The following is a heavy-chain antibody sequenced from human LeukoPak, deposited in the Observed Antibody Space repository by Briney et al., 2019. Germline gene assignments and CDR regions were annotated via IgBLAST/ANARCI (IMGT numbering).Heavy chain of an antibody. V-gene: IGHV3-48*01. CDR2: ISSSIISTI. CDR1: GFTFSSYS. Sequence: GGSLRLSCAASGFTFSSYSMNWVRQAPGKGLEWVSYISSSIISTIYYADSVKGRFTISRDNAKNSLYLQMNSLRAEDTAVYYCARKNGSSWDYWGQGTLVTVSS. D-gene: IGHD6-6*01. CDR3: ARKNGSSWDY. J-gene: IGHJ4*02.